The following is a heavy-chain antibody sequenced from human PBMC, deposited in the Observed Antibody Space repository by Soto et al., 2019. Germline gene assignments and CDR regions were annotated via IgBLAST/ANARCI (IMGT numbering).Heavy chain of an antibody. J-gene: IGHJ3*02. CDR1: GCNFTSYW. CDR2: IYPGDSDT. V-gene: IGHV5-51*01. D-gene: IGHD6-19*01. CDR3: TSLRSSGWPNDAFDI. Sequence: PGESLKISGKGSGCNFTSYWIAWVRQMHGKGLEWMGIIYPGDSDTKYSPSFQGQVTLSADKSISTAYLQWSSLKASDTAMYYCTSLRSSGWPNDAFDIWGQGTMVTVSS.